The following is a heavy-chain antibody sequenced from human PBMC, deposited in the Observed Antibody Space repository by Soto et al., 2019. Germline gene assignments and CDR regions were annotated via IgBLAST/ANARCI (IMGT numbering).Heavy chain of an antibody. J-gene: IGHJ5*02. V-gene: IGHV1-8*01. Sequence: ASVKVSCKASGYTFTSYDINWVRQATGQGLEWMGWMNPNSGNTGYAQKFQGRVTMTRNTSISTAYMELSSLRSEDTAVYYCARGIGVNNWFDPWGRGTLVTVSS. CDR1: GYTFTSYD. CDR3: ARGIGVNNWFDP. CDR2: MNPNSGNT. D-gene: IGHD2-21*01.